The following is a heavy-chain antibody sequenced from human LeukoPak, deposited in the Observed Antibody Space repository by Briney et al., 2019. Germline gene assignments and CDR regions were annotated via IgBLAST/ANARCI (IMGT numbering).Heavy chain of an antibody. CDR2: INPNSGGT. D-gene: IGHD6-13*01. Sequence: GASVKVSCKASGYTFTGYYMHWVRQAPGQGLEWMGWINPNSGGTNYAQKFQGRVTMTRDTSISTAYMELSRLRSDDTAVYYCARSNFLYSSSWYEYWFDPWGQGTLVTVSS. CDR1: GYTFTGYY. V-gene: IGHV1-2*02. J-gene: IGHJ5*02. CDR3: ARSNFLYSSSWYEYWFDP.